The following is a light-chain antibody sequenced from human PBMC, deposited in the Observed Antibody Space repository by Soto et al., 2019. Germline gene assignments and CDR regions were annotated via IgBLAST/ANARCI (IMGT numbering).Light chain of an antibody. J-gene: IGLJ1*01. Sequence: QSVLTQPPSASGTPGQRVTISCSGSSSNIGSNTVNWYQQLPGTAPKLLIYSNNQRPSGVPDRFSGSKSGTSASLAVSGLQAEDEADYYCTSYTTRPGYVFGTGTKLTVL. V-gene: IGLV1-44*01. CDR3: TSYTTRPGYV. CDR2: SNN. CDR1: SSNIGSNT.